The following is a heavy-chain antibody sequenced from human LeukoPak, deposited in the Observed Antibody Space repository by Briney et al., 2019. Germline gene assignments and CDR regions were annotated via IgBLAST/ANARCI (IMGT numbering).Heavy chain of an antibody. CDR2: IEYSGGT. J-gene: IGHJ5*02. CDR3: ARVKYSSGSTSSWFDP. Sequence: PSETLSLTCTVSGGSISNYHWSWFRQPPGTGLEWIGYIEYSGGTTYNSSLKSRVTISVDTSKNQFSLKLSSVTAADTAVYCCARVKYSSGSTSSWFDPWGPGTPVAVSS. CDR1: GGSISNYH. D-gene: IGHD3-10*01. V-gene: IGHV4-59*08.